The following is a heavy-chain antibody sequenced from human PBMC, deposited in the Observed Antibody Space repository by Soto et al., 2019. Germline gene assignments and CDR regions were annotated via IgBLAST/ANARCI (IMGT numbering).Heavy chain of an antibody. J-gene: IGHJ6*02. CDR1: GFTFSSYS. Sequence: EVQLVESGGGLVKPGGSLRLSCAASGFTFSSYSMNWVRQAPGKGLEWVSSISSSSSYIYYADSVKGRFTISRDNAKNLLYLQMSSLKAEDAAVYYCARDGGGDIVVVPAAIDYYYYYGMDVWGQGTTVTVSS. V-gene: IGHV3-21*01. D-gene: IGHD2-2*01. CDR3: ARDGGGDIVVVPAAIDYYYYYGMDV. CDR2: ISSSSSYI.